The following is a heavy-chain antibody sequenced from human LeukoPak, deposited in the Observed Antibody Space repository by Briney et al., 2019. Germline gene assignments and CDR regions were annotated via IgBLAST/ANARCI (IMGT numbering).Heavy chain of an antibody. J-gene: IGHJ3*02. V-gene: IGHV3-48*01. CDR1: GFTFDDYA. Sequence: GGSLRLSCAASGFTFDDYAMHWVRQAPGKGLEWVSYISSSSSTIYYADSVKGRFTISRDNAKNSLYLQMNSLRAEDTAVYYCARDLRHYYDRDDAFDIWGQGTMVTVSS. D-gene: IGHD3-22*01. CDR2: ISSSSSTI. CDR3: ARDLRHYYDRDDAFDI.